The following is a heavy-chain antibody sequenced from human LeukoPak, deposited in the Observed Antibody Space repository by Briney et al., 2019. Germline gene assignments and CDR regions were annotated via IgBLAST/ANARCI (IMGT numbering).Heavy chain of an antibody. CDR3: AREVVSSPSYFVS. J-gene: IGHJ4*02. V-gene: IGHV3-53*01. CDR2: FYRGDST. Sequence: GGSLRPSCAASGFSFSSYAMRWVRQAAGEGAGWVSFFYRGDSTYYAESVRGRSTISRDNSKNTLYLLMNSLIPEDTAVYYCAREVVSSPSYFVSWGQGTLVTVSS. D-gene: IGHD2-15*01. CDR1: GFSFSSYA.